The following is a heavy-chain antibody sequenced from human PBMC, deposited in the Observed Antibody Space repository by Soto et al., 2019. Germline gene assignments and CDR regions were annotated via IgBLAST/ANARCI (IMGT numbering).Heavy chain of an antibody. CDR2: IYYSGST. V-gene: IGHV4-59*01. Sequence: ETLSLSGPVSGVSISSYYWSWIRQPPGKGLEWIGYIYYSGSTNYNPSLKSRVTISVDTSKNQFSLKLSSVTAADTAVYYCARRDSDAFDIWGQGTTVTV. D-gene: IGHD3-3*01. J-gene: IGHJ3*02. CDR1: GVSISSYY. CDR3: ARRDSDAFDI.